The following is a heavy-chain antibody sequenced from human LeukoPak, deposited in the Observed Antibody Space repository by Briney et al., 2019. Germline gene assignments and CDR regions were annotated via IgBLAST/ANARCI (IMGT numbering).Heavy chain of an antibody. D-gene: IGHD7-27*01. CDR3: ARDHNWGFDY. J-gene: IGHJ4*02. Sequence: PGGSLGLSCEASGFTFSTYSMNWVRQAPGKGLEWVSYISNDDIFYADSVEGRFTISRDNAKSSVYLQMNSLRADDTAVYYCARDHNWGFDYWGRGTLVSVSS. CDR1: GFTFSTYS. V-gene: IGHV3-48*04. CDR2: ISNDDI.